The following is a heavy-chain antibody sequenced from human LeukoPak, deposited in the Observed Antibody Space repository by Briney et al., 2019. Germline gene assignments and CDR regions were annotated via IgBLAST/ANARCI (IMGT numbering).Heavy chain of an antibody. CDR2: IYYSGST. CDR3: ARSYYDSRGYYQSWYFDL. J-gene: IGHJ2*01. D-gene: IGHD3-22*01. V-gene: IGHV4-31*03. Sequence: SQALSLTCTVSGDSISSGGYYWSWIRQHPGKGLEWIGYIYYSGSTYYNPSLKSRVTISVDTSKNRFSLRLSSVTAADTAVYYCARSYYDSRGYYQSWYFDLWGRGTLVTVSS. CDR1: GDSISSGGYY.